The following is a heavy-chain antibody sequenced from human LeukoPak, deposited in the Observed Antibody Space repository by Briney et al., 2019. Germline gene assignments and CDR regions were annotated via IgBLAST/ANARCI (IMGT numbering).Heavy chain of an antibody. Sequence: ASVKVSCKGSGYTFTAYDIIWVRQAPGQGLECVGLISAYTGRTEYAQKFQGRVIMTTDSATSTAYMELRSLRSDDTGVYYCARDEYGRIGVGVYWGQGTPVTVSA. J-gene: IGHJ4*02. V-gene: IGHV1-18*01. D-gene: IGHD4/OR15-4a*01. CDR2: ISAYTGRT. CDR1: GYTFTAYD. CDR3: ARDEYGRIGVGVY.